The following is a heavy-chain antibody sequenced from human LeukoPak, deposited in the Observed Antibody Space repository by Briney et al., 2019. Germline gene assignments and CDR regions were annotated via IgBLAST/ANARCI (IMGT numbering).Heavy chain of an antibody. D-gene: IGHD3-10*01. CDR3: ARDKTMVRGVIGY. CDR1: GYTFTGHY. Sequence: ASVKLSCKASGYTFTGHYREWVRQAPGQGLEWMGGISAYNGNTNYAQKLQGRVTMTTDTSTSTAYMELRSLRADDTAVYYCARDKTMVRGVIGYWGQGTLVTVSS. V-gene: IGHV1-18*04. J-gene: IGHJ4*02. CDR2: ISAYNGNT.